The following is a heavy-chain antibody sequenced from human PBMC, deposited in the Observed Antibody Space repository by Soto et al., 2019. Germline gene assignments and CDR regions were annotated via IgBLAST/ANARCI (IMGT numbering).Heavy chain of an antibody. V-gene: IGHV1-2*02. D-gene: IGHD3-10*01. Sequence: QVQLVQSGAEVKDPGDSVRVSCEASGYTFTAYYIHWVRQAPGQGLEWMGWINPKFGDTTYAQDIQDRVSKNRDMSISTVYMELHRLTTDDTAIYYCARNMDYYYGPGSCNGHGFWDQRTTVT. J-gene: IGHJ6*02. CDR1: GYTFTAYY. CDR3: ARNMDYYYGPGSCNGHGF. CDR2: INPKFGDT.